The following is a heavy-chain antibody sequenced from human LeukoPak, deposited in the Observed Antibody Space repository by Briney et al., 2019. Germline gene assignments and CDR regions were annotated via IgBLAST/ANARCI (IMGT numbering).Heavy chain of an antibody. CDR1: GGSISSSSYY. CDR3: ASWAGQRGAFDI. D-gene: IGHD6-19*01. V-gene: IGHV4-39*07. Sequence: SETLSLTCTVSGGSISSSSYYWGWIRQPPGKGLEWIGSIYYSGSTYYNPSLKSRVTISVDKSKNQFSLKLSSVTAADTAVYCCASWAGQRGAFDIWGQGTMVTVSS. J-gene: IGHJ3*02. CDR2: IYYSGST.